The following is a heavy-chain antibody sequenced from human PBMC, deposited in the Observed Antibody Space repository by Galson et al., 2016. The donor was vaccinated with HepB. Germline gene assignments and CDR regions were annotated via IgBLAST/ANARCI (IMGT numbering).Heavy chain of an antibody. CDR3: AGGRRGNGNYQASYYFDY. CDR2: ISNDGSNE. Sequence: SLRLSCAASGFGFSSYGMHWVRQAPGKGLEWVAVISNDGSNEYYADSVKGRFTISRDNSKNTLDLQMNSLRAEDTAVYYCAGGRRGNGNYQASYYFDYWGQGTVVAVSS. V-gene: IGHV3-30*03. D-gene: IGHD1-7*01. J-gene: IGHJ4*02. CDR1: GFGFSSYG.